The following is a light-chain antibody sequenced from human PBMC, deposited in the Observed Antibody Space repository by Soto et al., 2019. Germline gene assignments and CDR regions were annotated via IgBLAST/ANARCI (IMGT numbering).Light chain of an antibody. V-gene: IGKV1-39*01. J-gene: IGKJ5*01. CDR2: AAS. CDR1: QSISSY. CDR3: QQLNTYPIT. Sequence: DIQMTQSPSSLCASVGDRVTITCRASQSISSYLNWYQQKPGKAPKLLIYAASSLQSGVPSRFSGSGSGTDFTLTISSLQPDDFATYYCQQLNTYPITFAQGTRLEIK.